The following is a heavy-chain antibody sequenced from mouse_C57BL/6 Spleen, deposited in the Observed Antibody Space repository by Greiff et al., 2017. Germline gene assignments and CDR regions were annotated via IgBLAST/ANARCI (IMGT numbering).Heavy chain of an antibody. CDR2: IYPGDGDT. CDR3: ARRGTYAMDY. V-gene: IGHV1-82*01. CDR1: GYAFSSSW. J-gene: IGHJ4*01. D-gene: IGHD3-3*01. Sequence: VKLQQSGLELVKPGASVKISCKASGYAFSSSWMNWVKQRPGKGLEWIGRIYPGDGDTNYNGKFKGKATLTADKSSSTAYMQLSSLTSEDSAVYFCARRGTYAMDYWGQGTSVTVSS.